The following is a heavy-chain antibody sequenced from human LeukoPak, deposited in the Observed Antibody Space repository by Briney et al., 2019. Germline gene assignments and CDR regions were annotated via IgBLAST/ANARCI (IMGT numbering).Heavy chain of an antibody. CDR1: GFTFSDYW. J-gene: IGHJ4*02. V-gene: IGHV3-74*01. CDR2: INSDGSGT. CDR3: ARVSYDWGSYNDY. Sequence: PGGSLRLSCAASGFTFSDYWMHWVRHGPGKRPVWVARINSDGSGTNYADSVKGRFTISRDNAKNTLFLQMNSLRAEDTAVYYCARVSYDWGSYNDYWGQGTLVTVSS. D-gene: IGHD3-16*01.